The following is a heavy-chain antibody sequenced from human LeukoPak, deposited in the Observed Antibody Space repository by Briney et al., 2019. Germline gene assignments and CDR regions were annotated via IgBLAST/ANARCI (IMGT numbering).Heavy chain of an antibody. J-gene: IGHJ6*03. D-gene: IGHD3-22*01. CDR1: GFTFSSYS. Sequence: GGSLRLSCAASGFTFSSYSMNWVRQAPGKGLEWVSYIGSSSSTIYYADSVKGRFTISRDNAKNSLYLQMNSLRAEDTAVYYCARDGDSSGYYRTYYYYYMDVWGKGTTVTVSS. V-gene: IGHV3-48*01. CDR2: IGSSSSTI. CDR3: ARDGDSSGYYRTYYYYYMDV.